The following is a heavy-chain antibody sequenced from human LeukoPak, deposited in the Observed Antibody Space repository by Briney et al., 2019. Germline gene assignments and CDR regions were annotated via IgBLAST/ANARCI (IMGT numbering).Heavy chain of an antibody. D-gene: IGHD3-22*01. CDR2: ISGSGSTI. Sequence: PGGSLRLSCAASGFTFSAYSMNWVRQAPGKGLEWVSYISGSGSTIKNADSVRGRFTISRDNAKSSPYLQMNSLRVEDTAVYYCARVLSGYFAFDYWGQGTLVTVSS. CDR1: GFTFSAYS. J-gene: IGHJ4*02. CDR3: ARVLSGYFAFDY. V-gene: IGHV3-48*04.